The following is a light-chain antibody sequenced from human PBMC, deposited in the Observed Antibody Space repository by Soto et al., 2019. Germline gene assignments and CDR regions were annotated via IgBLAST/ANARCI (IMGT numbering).Light chain of an antibody. CDR1: SSDIGSYNF. CDR2: EVS. CDR3: CSHAGSDTWV. J-gene: IGLJ3*02. Sequence: QSALTQPASVSGSPGQSIAISCTGTSSDIGSYNFVSWYQQYPGKAPKLVISEVSKRPSGVSSRFSGSKSGNTASLTISGRQAEDEADYYCCSHAGSDTWVFGGGTKLTVL. V-gene: IGLV2-23*02.